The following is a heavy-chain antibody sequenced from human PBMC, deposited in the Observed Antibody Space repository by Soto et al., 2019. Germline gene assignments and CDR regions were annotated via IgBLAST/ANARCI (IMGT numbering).Heavy chain of an antibody. Sequence: EVQLVESGGCVVQPGGPLRLSCAASGFTFSNYDMHCVRQVTGKGLEWVSTIGTAGDTYYPGSVKGRVTISRENAKNTWYLHMNSLSAEDTAVYYCARGRLIAVYYFDYWGQGTLVTVSS. J-gene: IGHJ4*02. V-gene: IGHV3-13*01. CDR1: GFTFSNYD. CDR3: ARGRLIAVYYFDY. CDR2: IGTAGDT. D-gene: IGHD6-19*01.